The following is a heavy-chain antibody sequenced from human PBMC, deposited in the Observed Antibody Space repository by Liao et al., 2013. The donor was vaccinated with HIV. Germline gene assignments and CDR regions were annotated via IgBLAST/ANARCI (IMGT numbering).Heavy chain of an antibody. CDR1: GGSISSGSHF. CDR2: IYVRGST. J-gene: IGHJ3*02. V-gene: IGHV4-61*02. CDR3: ARHSDFLWGSGVFEI. Sequence: QLQLQESGPGLVRPSEPLSLTCTVSGGSISSGSHFFSWIRQPAGKGLEWIGRIYVRGSTTYNPSLKSRVTMYVDKSKNQFSLKLTSLSAADTAVYYCARHSDFLWGSGVFEIWGQGQWSPSPQ. D-gene: IGHD2/OR15-2a*01.